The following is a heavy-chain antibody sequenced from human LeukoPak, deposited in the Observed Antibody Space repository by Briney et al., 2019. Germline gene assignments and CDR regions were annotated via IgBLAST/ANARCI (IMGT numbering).Heavy chain of an antibody. CDR3: ARHDLTYYYDSSGYFDY. V-gene: IGHV4-34*01. J-gene: IGHJ4*02. Sequence: SETLSLTCTVSGGSISSYYWSWIRQPPGKGLEWIGESNHSGSTNYNPSLKSRVTISVDTSKNQFSLKLSSVTAADTAVYYCARHDLTYYYDSSGYFDYWGQGTLVTVSS. CDR1: GGSISSYY. CDR2: SNHSGST. D-gene: IGHD3-22*01.